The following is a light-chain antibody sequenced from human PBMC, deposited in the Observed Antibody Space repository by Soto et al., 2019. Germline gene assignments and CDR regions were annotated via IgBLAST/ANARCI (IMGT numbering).Light chain of an antibody. Sequence: EIVLTQSPGTLSLSPGERATLSCRASQSVRSSYLAWYQQKPGQAPRLLIYGASSRATGIPDRFSGSGSGTDFTLTIXXXEXXXXXVXXXXXXXXSPXSFGQGTKLEIK. CDR2: GAS. CDR3: XXXXXSPXS. V-gene: IGKV3-20*01. CDR1: QSVRSSY. J-gene: IGKJ2*03.